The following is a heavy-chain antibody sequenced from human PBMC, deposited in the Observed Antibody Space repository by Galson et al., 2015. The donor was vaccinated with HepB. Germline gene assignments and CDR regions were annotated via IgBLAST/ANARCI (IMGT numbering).Heavy chain of an antibody. CDR1: GGSFNDYY. V-gene: IGHV4-34*01. D-gene: IGHD3-3*01. J-gene: IGHJ5*02. Sequence: TLSLTCVVYGGSFNDYYWSWIRQSPGKGLEWIGEINHSGNTNYNPSLKSRVTISVDTSKNQFSLKLNSVTAADTAVYYCARGEIRFLEWLFVRIGFDPWGQGTLVTVSS. CDR3: ARGEIRFLEWLFVRIGFDP. CDR2: INHSGNT.